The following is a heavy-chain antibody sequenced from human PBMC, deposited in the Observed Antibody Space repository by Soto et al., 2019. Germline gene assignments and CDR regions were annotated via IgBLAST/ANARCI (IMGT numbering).Heavy chain of an antibody. J-gene: IGHJ3*02. CDR1: GDSIFGGDYY. D-gene: IGHD5-18*01. CDR3: ARDVDSTILKPNDAFGI. V-gene: IGHV4-30-4*01. Sequence: SSETLSLTCTVSGDSIFGGDYYWSWIRQAPGKGLQWVGSIYYSGRTYHNPSLESRIAMTVDTSQNQFSLKLSSVTAADSAVYFCARDVDSTILKPNDAFGIWGQGSMVTVSS. CDR2: IYYSGRT.